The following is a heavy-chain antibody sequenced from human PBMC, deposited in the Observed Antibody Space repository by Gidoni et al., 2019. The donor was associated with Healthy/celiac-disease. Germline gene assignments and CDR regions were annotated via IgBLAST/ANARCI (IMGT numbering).Heavy chain of an antibody. CDR2: IYYSGST. CDR3: ARDQRSDDPHAFDI. V-gene: IGHV4-31*03. D-gene: IGHD3-16*01. Sequence: QVQLQESGPGLVKPSQTMSLTCTVSGGSISSGGYYWSWIRQHPGKGLEWIGYIYYSGSTYYNPSLKSRVTISVDTSKNQFSLKLSSVTAADTAVYYCARDQRSDDPHAFDIWGQGTMVTVSS. CDR1: GGSISSGGYY. J-gene: IGHJ3*02.